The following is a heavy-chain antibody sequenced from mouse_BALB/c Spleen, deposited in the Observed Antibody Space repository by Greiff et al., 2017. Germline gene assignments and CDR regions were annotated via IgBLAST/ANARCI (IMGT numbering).Heavy chain of an antibody. D-gene: IGHD1-1*01. CDR3: ARDRGGGYYGSKAMDY. J-gene: IGHJ4*01. Sequence: QVQLQQSGPGLVAPSQSLSITCTVSGFSLTSYGVHWVRQPPGKGLEWLGVIWAGGSTNYNSALMSRLSISKDNSKSQVFLKMNSLQTEDTAMYYCARDRGGGYYGSKAMDYWGQGTSVTVSS. CDR1: GFSLTSYG. V-gene: IGHV2-9*02. CDR2: IWAGGST.